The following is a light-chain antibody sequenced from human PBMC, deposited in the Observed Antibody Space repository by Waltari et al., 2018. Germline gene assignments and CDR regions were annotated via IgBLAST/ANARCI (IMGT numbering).Light chain of an antibody. CDR2: DAS. CDR1: QGINSA. V-gene: IGKV1-13*02. J-gene: IGKJ5*01. Sequence: AIQLTQSPSSLSASLRDRVTITCRASQGINSALAWYQQKPGKAPKLLIYDASSLESGVPSRFSGSRYGTDFTLTISSLQPEDFATYYCQQFKSFLITFGQGTRLEIK. CDR3: QQFKSFLIT.